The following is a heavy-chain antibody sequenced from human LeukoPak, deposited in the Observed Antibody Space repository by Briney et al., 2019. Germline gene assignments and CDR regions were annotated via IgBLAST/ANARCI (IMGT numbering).Heavy chain of an antibody. J-gene: IGHJ4*02. CDR2: IYPGDSET. CDR1: GNSFNNHF. V-gene: IGHV5-51*01. D-gene: IGHD3-10*01. CDR3: ARRSTVTRGVLEEAFDY. Sequence: GESLKISCKGSGNSFNNHFIGWVRQMTGKGLEWMGIIYPGDSETRYSPSFQGQVTISADKSISTVYLQWSSLEASDTAMYYCARRSTVTRGVLEEAFDYWGQGTLVIVSS.